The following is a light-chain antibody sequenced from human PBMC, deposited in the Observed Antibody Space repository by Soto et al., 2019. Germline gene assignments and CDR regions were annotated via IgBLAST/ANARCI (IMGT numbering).Light chain of an antibody. CDR2: GAS. CDR1: QSVSSN. J-gene: IGKJ4*01. V-gene: IGKV3-15*01. Sequence: EIVMTQSPATLSVSPGERATLSCRASQSVSSNLAWYQQKPGQAPRLLIYGASTRATGIPARFSGSGSGTEFTLTISSLHSEDFAVYYWQQYNNWPPLTFGGGTKVEIK. CDR3: QQYNNWPPLT.